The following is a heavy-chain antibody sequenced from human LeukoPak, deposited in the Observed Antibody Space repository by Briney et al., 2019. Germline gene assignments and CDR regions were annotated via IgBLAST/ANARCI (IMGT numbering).Heavy chain of an antibody. D-gene: IGHD3-10*01. CDR2: INPNSGGT. Sequence: GASVKVSCKASGYTFTGYYMHWVRQAPGQGLEWMGRINPNSGGTNYAQKFQGRVTMTRDTSISTAYMELSRLRSDDTAVYYCARDHGSGSYYKIDQDYWGQGTLVTVSS. V-gene: IGHV1-2*06. CDR3: ARDHGSGSYYKIDQDY. J-gene: IGHJ4*02. CDR1: GYTFTGYY.